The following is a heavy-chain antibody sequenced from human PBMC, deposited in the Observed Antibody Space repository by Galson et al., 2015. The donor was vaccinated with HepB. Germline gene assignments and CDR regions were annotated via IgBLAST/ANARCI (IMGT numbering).Heavy chain of an antibody. V-gene: IGHV3-23*01. CDR2: ISGSGGST. J-gene: IGHJ4*02. CDR3: AKVYSSSWYDGKACVDY. CDR1: GFTFSSYA. D-gene: IGHD6-13*01. Sequence: SLRLSCAASGFTFSSYAMSWVRQAPGKGLEWVSAISGSGGSTYYADSVKGRFTISRDNSKNTLYLQMNSLRAEDTAVYYCAKVYSSSWYDGKACVDYWGQGTLVTVSS.